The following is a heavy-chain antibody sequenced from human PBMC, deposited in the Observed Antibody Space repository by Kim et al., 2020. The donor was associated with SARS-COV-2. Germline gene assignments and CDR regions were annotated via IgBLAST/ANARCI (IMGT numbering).Heavy chain of an antibody. V-gene: IGHV4-59*08. CDR2: YRGST. D-gene: IGHD3-10*01. CDR3: TMGFGDY. J-gene: IGHJ4*02. Sequence: YRGSTNHNPALKSRVPIAVDTSKNQFSLRLSSVTAADTAVYYCTMGFGDYWGQGTLVTVSS.